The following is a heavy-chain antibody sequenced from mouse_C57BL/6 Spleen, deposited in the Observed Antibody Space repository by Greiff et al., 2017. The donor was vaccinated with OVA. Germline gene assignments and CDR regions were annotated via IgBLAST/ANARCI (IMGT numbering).Heavy chain of an antibody. V-gene: IGHV5-4*03. J-gene: IGHJ2*01. CDR1: GFTFSSYA. D-gene: IGHD2-3*01. Sequence: DVMLVESGGGLVKPGGSLKLSCAASGFTFSSYAMSWVRQTPEKRLEWVATISDGGSYTYYPDNVQGRFTISRDNAKNNLYLQMSHLKSEDTAMYYCARSGWPYYFDYWGQGTTLTVSS. CDR3: ARSGWPYYFDY. CDR2: ISDGGSYT.